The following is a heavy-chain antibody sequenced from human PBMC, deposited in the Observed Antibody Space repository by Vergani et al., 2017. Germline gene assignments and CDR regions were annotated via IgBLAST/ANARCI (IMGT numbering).Heavy chain of an antibody. Sequence: QVQLVQSGAEVKKPGASVKVSCKASGYTFTGYYMHWVRQAPGQGLEWMGWINPNSGGTNYAQKFQGWVTMTRDTSISTAYMELSRLRSDDTAVYYCARGPQYNWNDGASTYDYYYGMDVWGQGP. CDR3: ARGPQYNWNDGASTYDYYYGMDV. CDR1: GYTFTGYY. D-gene: IGHD1-1*01. J-gene: IGHJ6*02. V-gene: IGHV1-2*04. CDR2: INPNSGGT.